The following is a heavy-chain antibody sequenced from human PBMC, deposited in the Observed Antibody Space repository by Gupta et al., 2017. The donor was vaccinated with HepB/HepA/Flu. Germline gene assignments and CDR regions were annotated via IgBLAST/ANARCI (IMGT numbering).Heavy chain of an antibody. CDR2: SGGST. V-gene: IGHV3-66*01. D-gene: IGHD1-1*01. Sequence: SGGSTYYADSVKGRFTISRDNSKNTLYLQMNSLRAEDTAVYYCARATDPSENWFDPWGQGTLVTVSS. CDR3: ARATDPSENWFDP. J-gene: IGHJ5*02.